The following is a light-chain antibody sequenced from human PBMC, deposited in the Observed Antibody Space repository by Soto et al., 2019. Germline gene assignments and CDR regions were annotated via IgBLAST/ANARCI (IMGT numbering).Light chain of an antibody. V-gene: IGKV1-5*03. CDR1: QSITNW. J-gene: IGKJ4*01. CDR2: MAS. Sequence: DIPLTQSPSTLSASVGDRVTITCRASQSITNWLAWYQQKPGKAPKVLIHMASSLKSGVPSRFSGSGSGPEFTLTITSLHPDDSATYYCQQYNSLSSVSFGGGTKVEI. CDR3: QQYNSLSSVS.